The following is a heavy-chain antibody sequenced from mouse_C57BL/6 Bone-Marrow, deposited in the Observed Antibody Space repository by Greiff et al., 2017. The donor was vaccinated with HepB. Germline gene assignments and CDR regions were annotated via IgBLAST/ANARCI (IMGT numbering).Heavy chain of an antibody. Sequence: DVQLVESGPGLVKPSQSLSLTCSVTGYSITSGYYWNWIRQFPGNKLEWMGYISYDGSNNYNPSLKNRISITRDTSKNQFFLKLNSVTTEDTATYYCARDNGTGAMDYWGQGTSVTVSS. CDR2: ISYDGSN. CDR3: ARDNGTGAMDY. J-gene: IGHJ4*01. D-gene: IGHD4-1*01. V-gene: IGHV3-6*01. CDR1: GYSITSGYY.